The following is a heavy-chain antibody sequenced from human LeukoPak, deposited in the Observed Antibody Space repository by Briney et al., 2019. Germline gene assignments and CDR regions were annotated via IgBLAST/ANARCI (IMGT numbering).Heavy chain of an antibody. CDR1: GGSSSSYY. CDR3: AREGGRDGYKIFDY. Sequence: SETLSLTCTVSGGSSSSYYWSWIRQPPGKGLEWIGYIYYSGSTNYNPSLKSRVTISVDTSKNQFSLKLSSVTAADTAVYYCAREGGRDGYKIFDYWGQGTLVTVSS. V-gene: IGHV4-59*01. D-gene: IGHD5-24*01. CDR2: IYYSGST. J-gene: IGHJ4*02.